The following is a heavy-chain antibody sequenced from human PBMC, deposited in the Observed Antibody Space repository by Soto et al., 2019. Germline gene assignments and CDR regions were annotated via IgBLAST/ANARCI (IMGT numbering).Heavy chain of an antibody. CDR1: GFTFSSYA. V-gene: IGHV3-23*01. J-gene: IGHJ6*02. CDR2: ISGSGGST. D-gene: IGHD3-3*01. CDR3: AKDRYYDFWSGYYPNGMDV. Sequence: EVQLLESGGGLVQPGGSLRLSCAASGFTFSSYAMSWVRQAPGKGLEWVSAISGSGGSTYYADSVKGRFTISRDNSKNTLYLQMNSLRAEDTAVYYCAKDRYYDFWSGYYPNGMDVWGQGTTVTVSS.